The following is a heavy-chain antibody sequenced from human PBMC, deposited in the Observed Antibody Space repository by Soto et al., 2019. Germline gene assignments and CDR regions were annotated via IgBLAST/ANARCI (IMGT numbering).Heavy chain of an antibody. CDR1: GFIFSACV. V-gene: IGHV3-48*02. J-gene: IGHJ4*02. CDR2: ISSSSSTI. CDR3: TRAAFGQLWLTDH. D-gene: IGHD5-18*01. Sequence: GGSLRLSCATSGFIFSACVMSWVRQVPGKGLEWVSHISSSSSTIYYADSVKGGFTISRDKAKNSLYLQLNSLRDEDTAVYYCTRAAFGQLWLTDHWGQGTLVTVS.